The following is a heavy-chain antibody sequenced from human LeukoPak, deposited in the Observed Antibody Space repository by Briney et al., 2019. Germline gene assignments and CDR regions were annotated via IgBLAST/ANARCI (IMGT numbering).Heavy chain of an antibody. Sequence: SETLSLTCTVSGGSISSSSYYWGWIRQPPGKGLEWIGSIYYSGSTYYNPSLKSRVTISVDTSKNQFSLKLSSVTAADTAVYYCARHYYDSTSPLGYWGQGTLVTVSS. CDR3: ARHYYDSTSPLGY. CDR1: GGSISSSSYY. J-gene: IGHJ4*02. D-gene: IGHD3-22*01. V-gene: IGHV4-39*01. CDR2: IYYSGST.